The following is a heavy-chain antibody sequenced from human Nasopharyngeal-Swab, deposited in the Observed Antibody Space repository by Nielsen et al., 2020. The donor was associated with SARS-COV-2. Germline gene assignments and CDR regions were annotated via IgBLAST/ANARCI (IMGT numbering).Heavy chain of an antibody. CDR3: ARSLAAAGYDY. J-gene: IGHJ4*02. CDR1: GGSISGYY. Sequence: SETLSLTCTVSGGSISGYYWSWIRQPPGKGLEWIGYIYYSGSTNYNPSLKSRVTISVDTSKNQFSLKLSSVTAADTAVYYCARSLAAAGYDYWGQGTLVTVSS. V-gene: IGHV4-59*01. D-gene: IGHD6-13*01. CDR2: IYYSGST.